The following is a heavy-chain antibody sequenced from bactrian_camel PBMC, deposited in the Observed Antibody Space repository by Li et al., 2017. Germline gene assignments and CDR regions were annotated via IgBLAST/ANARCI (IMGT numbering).Heavy chain of an antibody. J-gene: IGHJ6*01. CDR1: ELLVGDST. CDR2: ISSPTNT. D-gene: IGHD3*01. Sequence: VQLVESGGGSVQVGGSLQLSCTASELLVGDSTMSWYRQAPGSECELVSSISSPTNTYYAIFAKGRFTISKDSAKNILYLQMDSLKPEDTGMYYCAAADPEYDCYAGNPRASWDFGYRGKGTQVTVS. CDR3: AAADPEYDCYAGNPRASWDFGY. V-gene: IGHV3S55*01.